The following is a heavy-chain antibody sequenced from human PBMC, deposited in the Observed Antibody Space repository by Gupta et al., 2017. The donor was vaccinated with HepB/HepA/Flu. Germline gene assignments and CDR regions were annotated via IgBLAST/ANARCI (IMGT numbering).Heavy chain of an antibody. CDR2: MYQDGSEK. D-gene: IGHD1-26*01. V-gene: IGHV3-7*01. CDR1: GFTFSSYW. CDR3: ARGAYSGSHDY. J-gene: IGHJ4*02. Sequence: EVQLVESGGGLVQPGGSLRLSCATPGFTFSSYWMNWVRQTPEKGLEWVANMYQDGSEKYNVGSVKGRFTISRDNAKNSLYLQMNNLRAEDTAVYYCARGAYSGSHDYWGQGTLVTVSS.